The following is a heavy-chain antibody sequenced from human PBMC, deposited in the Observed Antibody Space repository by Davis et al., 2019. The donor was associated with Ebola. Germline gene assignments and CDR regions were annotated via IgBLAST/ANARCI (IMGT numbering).Heavy chain of an antibody. D-gene: IGHD6-6*01. Sequence: AASVKVSCKPSGYTFTNYGISWVRQAPGQGLEWVGWIRGDNGNTKYGQKFEGRVTMTRDTSTTTAYMELKSLTSDDTAVYYCARDPDSTSRFDPWGQGTLVTVSS. CDR3: ARDPDSTSRFDP. V-gene: IGHV1-18*04. CDR2: IRGDNGNT. J-gene: IGHJ5*02. CDR1: GYTFTNYG.